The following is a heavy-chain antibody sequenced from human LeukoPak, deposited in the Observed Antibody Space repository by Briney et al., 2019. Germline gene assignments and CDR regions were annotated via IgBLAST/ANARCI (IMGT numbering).Heavy chain of an antibody. CDR1: GFTFSSYA. V-gene: IGHV3-23*01. CDR2: ISSSGGAT. D-gene: IGHD2-15*01. CDR3: ARQIGYCSDGNCYFDH. J-gene: IGHJ4*02. Sequence: GESLRLSCAASGFTFSSYAMSWVRQAPGKGLEWVSAISSSGGATYYAASVKGRFTISRDMSKNTVFLQMNSLSVEDMAVYYCARQIGYCSDGNCYFDHWGQGALVTVSS.